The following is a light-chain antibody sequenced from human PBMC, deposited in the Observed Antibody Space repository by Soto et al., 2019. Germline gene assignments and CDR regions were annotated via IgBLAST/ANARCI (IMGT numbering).Light chain of an antibody. CDR1: QDISHY. CDR3: QKYNRAPLT. V-gene: IGKV1-27*01. J-gene: IGKJ4*01. Sequence: DIQMTQSPSSLSASIGDRVTITCRASQDISHYLAWYQQKPGKVPKLLIYAASTLQSGVPSRFSGGGSGTDFTLTISSLQPEDVSTYYCQKYNRAPLTFGGGTKVDIK. CDR2: AAS.